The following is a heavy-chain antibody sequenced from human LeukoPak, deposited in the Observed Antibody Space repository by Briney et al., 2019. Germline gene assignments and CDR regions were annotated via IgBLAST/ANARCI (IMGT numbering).Heavy chain of an antibody. V-gene: IGHV4-39*01. Sequence: SETLSLTCTVSGGSISSTTYYWVWIRQPPGKGLEWIGSIYYSGSTYYNPSLKSRVTISVDTSKNQFSLKLSSVTAADTGLYYCARCSRGSCFKGLDYWGQGILVTVSP. D-gene: IGHD2-15*01. J-gene: IGHJ4*02. CDR2: IYYSGST. CDR3: ARCSRGSCFKGLDY. CDR1: GGSISSTTYY.